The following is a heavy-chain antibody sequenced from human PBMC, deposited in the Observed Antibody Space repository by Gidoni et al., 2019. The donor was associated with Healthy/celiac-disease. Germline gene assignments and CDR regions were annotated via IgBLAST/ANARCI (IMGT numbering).Heavy chain of an antibody. Sequence: EVQLVESGGGLAQPGGSLRLSCAASGFTFSSYWMHWVRHAPGKGLVWVSRSNRDGSSTSNTDSVEGRFTISRDNAKNTLYLQMNSLRAEDTAVYYCARSPGVYDSSGYTFDYWGQGTLVTVSS. CDR1: GFTFSSYW. CDR3: ARSPGVYDSSGYTFDY. V-gene: IGHV3-74*01. CDR2: SNRDGSST. D-gene: IGHD3-22*01. J-gene: IGHJ4*02.